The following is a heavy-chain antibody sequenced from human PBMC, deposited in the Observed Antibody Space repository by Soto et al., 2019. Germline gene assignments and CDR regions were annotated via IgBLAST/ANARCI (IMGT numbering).Heavy chain of an antibody. CDR1: GFSLSTSGVG. V-gene: IGHV2-5*02. CDR2: IYWDDDK. Sequence: KESGPTLVKPTQTLTLTCTFSGFSLSTSGVGVGWIRQPPGKALEWLALIYWDDDKRYSPSLKSSLTITKHISKNQVVLTITNMDPVVTAEYYYARDRVGWLGFDYCGQGTLVTGCS. J-gene: IGHJ4*02. CDR3: ARDRVGWLGFDY. D-gene: IGHD6-19*01.